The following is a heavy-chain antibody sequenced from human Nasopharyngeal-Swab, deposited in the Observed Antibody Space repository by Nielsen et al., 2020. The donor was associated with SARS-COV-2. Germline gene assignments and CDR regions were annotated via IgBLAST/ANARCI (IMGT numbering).Heavy chain of an antibody. Sequence: GGSLRLSCAASGFTFSSYTMNWVRQAPGKGLEWVSSISTSSTYIYYADSVKGRFTISRDNAKNSLYLQMSSLRDEDTAVYYCAMAGGVVGARGTAWGAFDIWGQGTMVTVSS. CDR1: GFTFSSYT. CDR3: AMAGGVVGARGTAWGAFDI. V-gene: IGHV3-21*01. J-gene: IGHJ3*02. CDR2: ISTSSTYI. D-gene: IGHD1-26*01.